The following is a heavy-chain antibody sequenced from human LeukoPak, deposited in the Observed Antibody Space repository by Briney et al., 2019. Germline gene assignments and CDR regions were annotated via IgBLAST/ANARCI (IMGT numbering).Heavy chain of an antibody. D-gene: IGHD3-10*01. Sequence: SETLCLTCTVSGYSISSCYYWGWIRQPPGKVLEWTGSIYHSGSTYYNPSLKSRVTTSVDTSKNQFSLQLSSVTAADTAVYYCARGPSTHYYGSGNYSYFDYRGQGTLVTVSS. CDR3: ARGPSTHYYGSGNYSYFDY. J-gene: IGHJ4*02. CDR1: GYSISSCYY. CDR2: IYHSGST. V-gene: IGHV4-38-2*02.